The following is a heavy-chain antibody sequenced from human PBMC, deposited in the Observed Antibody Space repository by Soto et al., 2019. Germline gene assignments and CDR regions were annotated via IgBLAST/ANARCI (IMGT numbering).Heavy chain of an antibody. CDR3: TTYTGYGMDV. J-gene: IGHJ6*02. D-gene: IGHD3-16*01. CDR1: GFIVSSKY. CDR2: IYNGGST. Sequence: EVQVVDTGAGLSQPGGSLRLSCAVSGFIVSSKYMTWVRQAPGKGLEWVSVIYNGGSTHYADSARGRFTISRNSSKSTLYLQMNSLRAEDAAVYYCTTYTGYGMDVWGQGTTVTVSS. V-gene: IGHV3-53*02.